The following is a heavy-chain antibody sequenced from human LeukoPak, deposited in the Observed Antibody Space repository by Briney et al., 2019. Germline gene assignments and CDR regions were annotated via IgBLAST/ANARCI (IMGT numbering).Heavy chain of an antibody. CDR2: ISYDGSSK. V-gene: IGHV3-30*04. CDR1: GFTFSSYA. CDR3: ASGYGSGSYGAFDI. D-gene: IGHD3-10*01. J-gene: IGHJ3*02. Sequence: GGSLRLSCAASGFTFSSYAMHWVRQAPGKGLEWVAVISYDGSSKYYADSVKGRFTISRDNSKNTLYLQMNSLRAEDTAVYYCASGYGSGSYGAFDIWGQGTMVTVSS.